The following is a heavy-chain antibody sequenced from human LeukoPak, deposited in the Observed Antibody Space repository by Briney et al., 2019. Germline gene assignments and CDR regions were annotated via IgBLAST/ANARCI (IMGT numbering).Heavy chain of an antibody. CDR2: ISYDGSNK. D-gene: IGHD2-2*01. Sequence: GGSLRLSCAASGFTFSSYAMHWVRQAPGKGLEWVAVISYDGSNKYYADSVKGRFTISRDNSKNTLYLQMNSLRAEDTAVYYCAKDHRYCSSARCTDFDYWGQGILVTVSS. CDR3: AKDHRYCSSARCTDFDY. J-gene: IGHJ4*02. V-gene: IGHV3-30-3*01. CDR1: GFTFSSYA.